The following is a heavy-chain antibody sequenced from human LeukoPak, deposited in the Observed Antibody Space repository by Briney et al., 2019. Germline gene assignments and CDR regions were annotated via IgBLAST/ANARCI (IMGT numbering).Heavy chain of an antibody. J-gene: IGHJ3*02. D-gene: IGHD3-22*01. CDR1: GGSISSYY. CDR3: ARDQGGYDSSGYYGDAFDI. V-gene: IGHV4-59*01. CDR2: IYYSGST. Sequence: PETLSLTCTVSGGSISSYYWSWTRQPPGKGLEWIGYIYYSGSTNYNPSLKSRVTISVDTSKNQFSLKLSSVTAADTAVYYCARDQGGYDSSGYYGDAFDIWGQGTMVTVSS.